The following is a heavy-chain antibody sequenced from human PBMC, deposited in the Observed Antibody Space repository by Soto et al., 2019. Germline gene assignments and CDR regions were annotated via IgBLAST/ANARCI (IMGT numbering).Heavy chain of an antibody. CDR1: GYNFAGYW. J-gene: IGHJ4*02. CDR2: IYPSDSDT. CDR3: ARGEVSTRTFDY. D-gene: IGHD1-1*01. V-gene: IGHV5-51*01. Sequence: GESLKISCKGSGYNFAGYWIAWVRQMPGKGLELMGIIYPSDSDTRYRPSFQGQVTISADKSISSAYVQWSSLRASDTAMYYCARGEVSTRTFDYWGQGTPVTVSS.